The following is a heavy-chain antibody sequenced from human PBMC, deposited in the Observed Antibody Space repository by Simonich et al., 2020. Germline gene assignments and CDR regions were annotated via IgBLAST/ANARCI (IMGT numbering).Heavy chain of an antibody. CDR3: ARTNTMRELDTMIRGVDYFDY. Sequence: QVQLVQSGAEVKKPGSSVKVSCKASGGTFSSYAISWVRQAPGQGLVWMIGIIPSLCIATHAKKFQGRVTITADKSTSTAYMELSSLRSEDTAVYYCARTNTMRELDTMIRGVDYFDYWGQGTLVTVSS. CDR2: IIPSLCIA. D-gene: IGHD3-10*01. J-gene: IGHJ4*02. V-gene: IGHV1-69*09. CDR1: GGTFSSYA.